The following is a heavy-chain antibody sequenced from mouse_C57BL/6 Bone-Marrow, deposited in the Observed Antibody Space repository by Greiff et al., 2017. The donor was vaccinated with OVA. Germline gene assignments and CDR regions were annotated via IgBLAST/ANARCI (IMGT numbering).Heavy chain of an antibody. V-gene: IGHV1-74*01. CDR1: NCSSLG. J-gene: IGHJ2*01. Sequence: NCSSLGLTWVKQRPGQGLEWIGRIHPSDSDTNYNQKFKGKATLTVDKSSSTAYMQLSSLTSEDSAVYYCAISHGSYYWGQGTTLTVSS. CDR3: AISHGSYY. D-gene: IGHD1-1*01. CDR2: IHPSDSDT.